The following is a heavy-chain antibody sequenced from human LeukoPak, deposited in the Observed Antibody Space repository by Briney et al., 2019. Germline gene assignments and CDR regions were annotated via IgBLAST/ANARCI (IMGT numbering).Heavy chain of an antibody. CDR1: GGSISSGGYY. V-gene: IGHV4-39*07. CDR2: INHSGST. J-gene: IGHJ5*02. CDR3: ARFGWYYDFWSGYPRWFDP. D-gene: IGHD3-3*01. Sequence: PSETLSLTCTVSGGSISSGGYYWSWIRQPPGKGLEWIGEINHSGSTNYNPSLKSRVTISVDTSKNQFSLKLSSVTAADTAVYYCARFGWYYDFWSGYPRWFDPWGQGTLVTVSS.